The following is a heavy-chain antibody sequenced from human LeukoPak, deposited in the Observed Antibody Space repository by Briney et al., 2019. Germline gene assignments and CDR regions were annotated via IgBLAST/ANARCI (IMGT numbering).Heavy chain of an antibody. Sequence: GGSLRLSCAASGFTFSSYAMSWVRQAPGKGLEWVSAISGSGGSTYYADSVKGRFTISRDNSKNTLYLQMNSLRAEGTAVYYCAKPLYYDSSGRSFFWYFDLWGRGTLVTVSS. CDR2: ISGSGGST. V-gene: IGHV3-23*01. J-gene: IGHJ2*01. CDR3: AKPLYYDSSGRSFFWYFDL. D-gene: IGHD3-22*01. CDR1: GFTFSSYA.